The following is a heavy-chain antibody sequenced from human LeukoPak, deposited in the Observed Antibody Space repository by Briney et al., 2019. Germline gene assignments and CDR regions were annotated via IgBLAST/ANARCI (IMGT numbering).Heavy chain of an antibody. Sequence: SETLSLTCTVSGGSISSYYWSWIRQPAGKGLEWIGRIYTSGSTNYNPSLKSRVTMSVDTSKNQFSLKLSSVTAADTAVYYCARVGNYYDSSGYYLDAFDIWGQGTMVTVSS. D-gene: IGHD3-22*01. CDR1: GGSISSYY. CDR2: IYTSGST. J-gene: IGHJ3*02. CDR3: ARVGNYYDSSGYYLDAFDI. V-gene: IGHV4-4*07.